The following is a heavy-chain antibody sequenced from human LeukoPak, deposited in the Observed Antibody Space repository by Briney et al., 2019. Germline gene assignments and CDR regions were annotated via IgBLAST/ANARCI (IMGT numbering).Heavy chain of an antibody. CDR3: ARLYYDFWSGYYDTYYYYGMDV. Sequence: ASVKVSCKASGYTFTSYDINWVRQAPGQGLGWMGWMNPNSGNTGYAQKFQGRVTMTRNTSISTAYMELSSLRSEDTAVYYCARLYYDFWSGYYDTYYYYGMDVWGQGTTVTVSS. V-gene: IGHV1-8*01. CDR1: GYTFTSYD. D-gene: IGHD3-3*01. CDR2: MNPNSGNT. J-gene: IGHJ6*02.